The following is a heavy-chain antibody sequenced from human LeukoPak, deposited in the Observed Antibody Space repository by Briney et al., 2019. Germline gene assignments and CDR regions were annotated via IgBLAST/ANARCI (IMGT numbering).Heavy chain of an antibody. D-gene: IGHD3-22*01. Sequence: GSLRLSCAASGFTFSSYSMNWVRQAPGKGLEWVSSISSSSSYIYYADSVKGRFTISRDNAKNSLYLQMNSLRAEDTAVYYCARDFTYYYDSSGRTVYWGQGTLVTVSS. CDR1: GFTFSSYS. CDR3: ARDFTYYYDSSGRTVY. V-gene: IGHV3-21*01. J-gene: IGHJ4*02. CDR2: ISSSSSYI.